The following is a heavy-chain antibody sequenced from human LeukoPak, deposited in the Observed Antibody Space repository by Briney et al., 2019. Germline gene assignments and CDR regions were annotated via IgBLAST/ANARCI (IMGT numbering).Heavy chain of an antibody. V-gene: IGHV4-38-2*02. J-gene: IGHJ3*02. CDR2: IYYSGST. D-gene: IGHD4/OR15-4a*01. CDR3: AREGAHSKEGAFDI. Sequence: SETLSLTCTVSGFSISSGYYWGWIRQPPGKGLEWIGSIYYSGSTYYNPSLKSRVTISVDTSKNQFSLKLSSVTAADTAVYYCAREGAHSKEGAFDIWGQGTMVTVSS. CDR1: GFSISSGYY.